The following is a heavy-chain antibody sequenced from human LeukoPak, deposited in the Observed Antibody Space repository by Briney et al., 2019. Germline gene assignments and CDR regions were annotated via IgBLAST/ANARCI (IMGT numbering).Heavy chain of an antibody. V-gene: IGHV5-51*01. Sequence: PGESLKIPCKASGYTFANYWIGWVRQMPGKGLEWMGIIYPDDSDTRYSPSFEGQVTISADRSISTAYLQWSSLQASDTAMYYCGRHLQGDAYTTGVGYWGPGTQVTVSS. CDR2: IYPDDSDT. CDR3: GRHLQGDAYTTGVGY. J-gene: IGHJ4*02. CDR1: GYTFANYW. D-gene: IGHD5-24*01.